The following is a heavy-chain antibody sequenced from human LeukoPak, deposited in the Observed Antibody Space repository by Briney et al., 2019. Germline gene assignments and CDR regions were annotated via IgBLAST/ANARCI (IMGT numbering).Heavy chain of an antibody. CDR3: ARAARYVVVVAATRWWFDP. CDR2: INHSGST. CDR1: GGSFSGYY. V-gene: IGHV4-34*01. Sequence: PSETLSLTCAVYGGSFSGYYWSWIRQPPGKGLEWIGEINHSGSTNYNPSLKSRVTISVDTSKNQFSLKLSSVTAADTAVYYCARAARYVVVVAATRWWFDPWGQGILVTVSS. J-gene: IGHJ5*02. D-gene: IGHD2-15*01.